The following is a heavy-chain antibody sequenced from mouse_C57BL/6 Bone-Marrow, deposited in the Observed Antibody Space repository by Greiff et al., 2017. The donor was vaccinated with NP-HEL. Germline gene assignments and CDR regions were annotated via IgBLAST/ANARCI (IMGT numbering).Heavy chain of an antibody. V-gene: IGHV1-64*01. J-gene: IGHJ3*01. Sequence: QVQLQQPGAELVKPGASVTLSCKASGYTFTSYWMHWVNQRPGQGLEWIGMIHPTSGSPNYNEKFTSKATLTVDKSSSTAYMQLSSLTSEDSAVYYCARVYYGVGAWFAYWGQGTLVTVSA. D-gene: IGHD1-1*01. CDR3: ARVYYGVGAWFAY. CDR2: IHPTSGSP. CDR1: GYTFTSYW.